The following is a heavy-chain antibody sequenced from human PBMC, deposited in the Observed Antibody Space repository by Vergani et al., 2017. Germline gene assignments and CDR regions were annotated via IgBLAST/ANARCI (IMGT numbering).Heavy chain of an antibody. D-gene: IGHD3-22*01. CDR3: ARSDDSSGYYRDYYYGMDV. Sequence: QVQLVQSRAEVRKPGSSVRVSCKASGGTFSIYIINWVRQAPGQGLEWMGWINPNSGGTNYAQKFQGRVTMTRDTSISTAYMELSRLRSDDTAVYYCARSDDSSGYYRDYYYGMDVWGQGTTVTVSS. CDR2: INPNSGGT. J-gene: IGHJ6*02. V-gene: IGHV1-2*02. CDR1: GGTFSIYI.